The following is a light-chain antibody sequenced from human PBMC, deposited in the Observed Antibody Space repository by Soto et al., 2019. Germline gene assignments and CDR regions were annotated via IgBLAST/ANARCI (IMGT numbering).Light chain of an antibody. CDR3: CSYAGGSTFGV. CDR1: SSDVGNYNF. J-gene: IGLJ1*01. Sequence: QSALTQPASVSGSPGQSITISCTGTSSDVGNYNFVSWYQQHPGKAPKLMIYEVSKWPSGVSNRFSGSKSGNTASLTISGLQAEDEADYYCCSYAGGSTFGVFGTGTKVTVL. V-gene: IGLV2-23*02. CDR2: EVS.